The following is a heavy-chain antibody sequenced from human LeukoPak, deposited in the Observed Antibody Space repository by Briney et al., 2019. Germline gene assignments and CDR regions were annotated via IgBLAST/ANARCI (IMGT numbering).Heavy chain of an antibody. CDR1: GFTFSGYS. CDR2: INSISDTI. D-gene: IGHD6-6*01. V-gene: IGHV3-48*02. CDR3: VRGGLSGSIAARCPDY. Sequence: GGSLRLSCAASGFTFSGYSMNWVRQAPGKGLEWISYINSISDTIYYADSVKGRFTISRDNAKNSLYLQMNSLRDEDTAVYYCVRGGLSGSIAARCPDYWGQGTLVTVSS. J-gene: IGHJ4*02.